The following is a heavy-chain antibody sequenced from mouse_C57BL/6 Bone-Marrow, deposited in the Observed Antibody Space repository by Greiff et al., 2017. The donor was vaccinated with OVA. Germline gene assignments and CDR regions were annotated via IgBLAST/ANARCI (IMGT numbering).Heavy chain of an antibody. V-gene: IGHV1-69*01. CDR1: GYTFTSYW. D-gene: IGHD2-2*01. Sequence: QVQLKQPGAELVMPGASVKLSCKASGYTFTSYWMHWVKQRPGQGLEWIGEIDPSDSYTNYNQKFKGKSTLTVDKSSSTAYMQLSSLTSEDSAVYYWARGGLWLRRGPFAYWGQGTLVTVSA. J-gene: IGHJ3*01. CDR2: IDPSDSYT. CDR3: ARGGLWLRRGPFAY.